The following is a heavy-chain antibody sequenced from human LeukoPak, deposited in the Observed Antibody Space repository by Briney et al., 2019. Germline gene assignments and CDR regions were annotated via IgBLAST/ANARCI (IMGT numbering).Heavy chain of an antibody. CDR1: GFPFIDYS. CDR3: TRDHNYAFDN. CDR2: IGIESGNT. V-gene: IGHV3-48*04. J-gene: IGHJ4*02. D-gene: IGHD1-1*01. Sequence: GGPLRLPCTASGFPFIDYSVNWVRQAPGKGLEWISYIGIESGNTNYADSVKGRFTISADNAKKSLYLQMNSLRVEDTAVYYCTRDHNYAFDNWGQGTLVSVSS.